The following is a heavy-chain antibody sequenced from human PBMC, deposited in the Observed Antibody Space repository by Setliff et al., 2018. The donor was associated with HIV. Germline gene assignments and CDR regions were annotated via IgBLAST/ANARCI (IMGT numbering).Heavy chain of an antibody. Sequence: SETLSLTCTVSGASISSHNYYWGWIRQPPGKGLEWIGYIYYSGSTNYNPSLKSRVTISVDTSKNQLSLKVSSVTAADTAVYYCARENRIMGSRTFDFWGRGTLVTVSS. CDR2: IYYSGST. CDR3: ARENRIMGSRTFDF. V-gene: IGHV4-61*01. CDR1: GASISSHNYY. D-gene: IGHD1-7*01. J-gene: IGHJ4*02.